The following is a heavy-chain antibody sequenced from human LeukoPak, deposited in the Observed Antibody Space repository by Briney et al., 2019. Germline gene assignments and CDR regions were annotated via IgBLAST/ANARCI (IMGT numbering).Heavy chain of an antibody. CDR3: ARESTEERPGH. Sequence: PSGGSLRLSCAGSGFTLSNYWMSWVRQAPGQGLEWVANMNQDGSDKNYVDSVKGRFTISRDDAKNLLYLQMNSLRAEDTAVYYCARESTEERPGHWGQGTLVTVSS. CDR1: GFTLSNYW. CDR2: MNQDGSDK. D-gene: IGHD1-1*01. J-gene: IGHJ1*01. V-gene: IGHV3-7*01.